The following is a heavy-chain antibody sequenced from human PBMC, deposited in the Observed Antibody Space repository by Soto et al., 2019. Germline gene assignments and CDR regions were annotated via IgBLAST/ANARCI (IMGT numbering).Heavy chain of an antibody. Sequence: PAGSLRLSCVPSGFNFSSFGLHWFRQAPGKGLEWVAVTSYDGSNTYYADSVKGRFTISRDNSKNTLYLQMNSLGAEDTAVYYCAKGGALVPAAILDYWGQGTLVAVSS. CDR3: AKGGALVPAAILDY. D-gene: IGHD2-2*01. CDR1: GFNFSSFG. V-gene: IGHV3-30*18. CDR2: TSYDGSNT. J-gene: IGHJ4*02.